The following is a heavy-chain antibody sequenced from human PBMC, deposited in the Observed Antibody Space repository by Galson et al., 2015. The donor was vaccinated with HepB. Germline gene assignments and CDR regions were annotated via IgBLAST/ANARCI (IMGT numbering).Heavy chain of an antibody. D-gene: IGHD4-11*01. V-gene: IGHV1-2*06. CDR2: INPNSGGT. J-gene: IGHJ6*02. Sequence: SVKVSCKASGYTFTGYYMHWVRQAPGQGLEWMGRINPNSGGTDYAQKFQGRVTMTRDTSISTAYMELSSLRSDDTAVYYCAWQTTTTVIYHGMDVWGQGTTVTVS. CDR1: GYTFTGYY. CDR3: AWQTTTTVIYHGMDV.